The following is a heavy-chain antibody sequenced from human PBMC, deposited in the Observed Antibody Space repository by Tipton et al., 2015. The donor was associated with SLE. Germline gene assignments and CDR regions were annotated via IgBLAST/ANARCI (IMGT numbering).Heavy chain of an antibody. CDR2: IYHSGTT. CDR3: GGGRGFFDS. V-gene: IGHV4-38-2*02. CDR1: GYSINNGFY. Sequence: TLSLTCTVSGYSINNGFYWGWIRQPPGKGLEWIGIIYHSGTTYYNPSLKSRVTISVDTSKNQFSLKVSSVTAADTAVYYCGGGRGFFDSWGQGTLVTVSS. J-gene: IGHJ4*02. D-gene: IGHD3-10*01.